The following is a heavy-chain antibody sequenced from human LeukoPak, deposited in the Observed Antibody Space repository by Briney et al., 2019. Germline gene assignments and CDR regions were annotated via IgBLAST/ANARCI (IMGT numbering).Heavy chain of an antibody. D-gene: IGHD1-26*01. Sequence: GGSLRLSCAASGFTFDDYTMHWVRQAPGKGLQWVSLISWDGVSTYYADSVKGRFTISRDNSKNSLYLQLNSLRTEDTAFYYCAKDGGSGATRPIDFWGQGTLVTVSS. V-gene: IGHV3-43*01. CDR1: GFTFDDYT. J-gene: IGHJ4*02. CDR3: AKDGGSGATRPIDF. CDR2: ISWDGVST.